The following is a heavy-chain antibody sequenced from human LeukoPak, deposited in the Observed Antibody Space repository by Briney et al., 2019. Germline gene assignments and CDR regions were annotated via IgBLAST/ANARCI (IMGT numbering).Heavy chain of an antibody. CDR3: AKAGYGYSFDY. CDR1: GFTFSSCG. J-gene: IGHJ4*02. D-gene: IGHD2-21*01. V-gene: IGHV3-23*01. Sequence: GGSLRLSCTASGFTFSSCGMSWVRQAPGRGLDWVSAISGTGDGAYYADSVKGRFTISRDNSRSTLYLQMNSLRADDTALYYCAKAGYGYSFDYWGQGILVTVSS. CDR2: ISGTGDGA.